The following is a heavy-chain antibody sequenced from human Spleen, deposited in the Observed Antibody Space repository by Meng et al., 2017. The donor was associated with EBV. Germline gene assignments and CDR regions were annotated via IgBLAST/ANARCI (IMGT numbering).Heavy chain of an antibody. CDR2: SSGSGSRI. V-gene: IGHV3-11*01. J-gene: IGHJ4*02. CDR1: GFRFSDFY. Sequence: GGGLVKVGGSLGPCCAASGFRFSDFYMSWISQAPGKGLEWVSYSSGSGSRIYYADSVKGRFTISRDNAKNSVYLQMNSLRAEDTAVYYCARDPQSPLPDHWGQGTLVTVSS. CDR3: ARDPQSPLPDH.